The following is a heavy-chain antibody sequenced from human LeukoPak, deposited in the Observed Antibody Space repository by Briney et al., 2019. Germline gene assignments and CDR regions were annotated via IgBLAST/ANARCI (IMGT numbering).Heavy chain of an antibody. V-gene: IGHV3-23*01. J-gene: IGHJ4*02. D-gene: IGHD2-15*01. CDR3: AKDGWGSRYCSGGSCYY. CDR1: GFTFSSYA. CDR2: ISGSGGST. Sequence: GGSLRLSCAASGFTFSSYAMSWVRQAPGKGLEWVSAISGSGGSTYYADSVKGRFTISRDNSKNTLYLQMNSLRAEDTAVYYCAKDGWGSRYCSGGSCYYWGQGTLVTVSS.